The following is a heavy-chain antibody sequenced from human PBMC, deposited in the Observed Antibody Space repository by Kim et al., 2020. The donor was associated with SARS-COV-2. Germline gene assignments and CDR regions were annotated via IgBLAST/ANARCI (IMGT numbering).Heavy chain of an antibody. CDR3: ARDREQWPRPPLCYGMDV. Sequence: SQTLSLTCAISGDSVSSNSAAWHWIRQSPSRGLEWLGRTYYRSKWYNDYAVSVKSRITINPDTSKNQFSLQLNSVTPEDTAVYYCARDREQWPRPPLCYGMDVWGQGTTVTVSS. J-gene: IGHJ6*02. CDR1: GDSVSSNSAA. V-gene: IGHV6-1*01. CDR2: TYYRSKWYN. D-gene: IGHD6-19*01.